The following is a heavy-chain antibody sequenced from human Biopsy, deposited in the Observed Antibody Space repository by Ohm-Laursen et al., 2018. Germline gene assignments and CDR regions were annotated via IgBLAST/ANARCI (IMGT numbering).Heavy chain of an antibody. J-gene: IGHJ6*02. V-gene: IGHV1-69*04. Sequence: ESSVKVSCKASGDTFNKYGIFWARQAPGQGLEWMGRIIPIVDIVNYAQRFQGRVTMTADKSTSTAYLDLSSLISEDTAVYYCARGGSGSGYYGMDVWGQGTTVTVPS. CDR3: ARGGSGSGYYGMDV. CDR2: IIPIVDIV. D-gene: IGHD3-10*01. CDR1: GDTFNKYG.